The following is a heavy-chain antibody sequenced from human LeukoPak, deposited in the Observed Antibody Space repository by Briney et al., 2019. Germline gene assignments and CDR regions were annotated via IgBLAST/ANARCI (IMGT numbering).Heavy chain of an antibody. CDR2: INPSGGST. D-gene: IGHD5-12*01. V-gene: IGHV1-46*01. Sequence: VSVKVSCKASGYTFTSYYMHWVRQAPGQGLEWMGIINPSGGSTSYAQKFQGRVTMTRDTSTSTVYMELSSLRSEDTAVYYCARDSSIDGYNSVYFAYWGQGTLVTVSS. J-gene: IGHJ4*02. CDR1: GYTFTSYY. CDR3: ARDSSIDGYNSVYFAY.